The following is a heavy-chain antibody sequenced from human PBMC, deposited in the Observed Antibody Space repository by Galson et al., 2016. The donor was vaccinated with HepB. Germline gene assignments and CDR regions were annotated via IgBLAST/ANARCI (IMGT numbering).Heavy chain of an antibody. CDR2: IRSKGYSGTI. Sequence: SLRLSCAASGFTLGDYAVTWVRQAPGKGLEWVGFIRSKGYSGTIEYAASVKGRFTISRDDSNGIAYLQMYSLKIEDTAVYYCARSIPGDSWSGYFHDFWGQGTLVTVSS. CDR3: ARSIPGDSWSGYFHDF. J-gene: IGHJ4*02. CDR1: GFTLGDYA. D-gene: IGHD3-3*01. V-gene: IGHV3-49*04.